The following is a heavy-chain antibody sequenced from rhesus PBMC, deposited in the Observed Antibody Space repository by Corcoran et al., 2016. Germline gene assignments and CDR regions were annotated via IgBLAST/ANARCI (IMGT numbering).Heavy chain of an antibody. CDR2: IGGRSGNN. D-gene: IGHD7-45*01. CDR1: GYSISSGYG. J-gene: IGHJ4*01. CDR3: ARVRFNWGACDY. V-gene: IGHV4-127*01. Sequence: QVQLQESGPGLVKPSETLSLTCAVSGYSISSGYGWSWIRQPPGKGLEWIGFIGGRSGNNKTNPSRKSRVNISKDTSKNQFARKLSSVTAADTAVYYCARVRFNWGACDYWGQGVLVTVSS.